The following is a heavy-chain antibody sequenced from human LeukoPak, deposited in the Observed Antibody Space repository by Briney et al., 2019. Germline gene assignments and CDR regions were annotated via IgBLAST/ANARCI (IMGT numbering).Heavy chain of an antibody. V-gene: IGHV3-33*01. J-gene: IGHJ4*02. CDR3: AREQDYGDYRTADY. CDR2: LRHDGDNR. Sequence: PGGSLRLSCAASGFILNKYDMHWVRQAPGKGLEWVAVLRHDGDNRNYGDSVRGRFTISRDNSRNTVDLQMNSLRVDDTAVYYCAREQDYGDYRTADYWGQGTLVTVSS. D-gene: IGHD4-17*01. CDR1: GFILNKYD.